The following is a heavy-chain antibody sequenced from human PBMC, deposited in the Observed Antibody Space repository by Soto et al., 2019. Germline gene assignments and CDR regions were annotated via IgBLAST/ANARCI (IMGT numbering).Heavy chain of an antibody. CDR1: GFTVNSHA. J-gene: IGHJ6*02. CDR3: TKSRRGILMVYGFGGMDV. D-gene: IGHD2-8*01. CDR2: ISGSGDGT. Sequence: EVQLLESGGGVVQRGGSLRLSCAASGFTVNSHAMSWVRQAPGKGLEWVASISGSGDGTYYGDFVKGRFTISRDSSGSTLYLQMNNLRGEDSAVYFCTKSRRGILMVYGFGGMDVWGQGTTVTVSS. V-gene: IGHV3-23*01.